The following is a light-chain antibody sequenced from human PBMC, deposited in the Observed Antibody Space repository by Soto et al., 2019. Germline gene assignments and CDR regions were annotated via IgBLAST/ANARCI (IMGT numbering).Light chain of an antibody. V-gene: IGLV2-23*01. Sequence: QSVLTQPASVSGSPGQSITISCTGTSSDVGSYNLVSWYQQHPGKAPKRMIYEGSKRPSGVSNGLSGSKSGNTASLTISGLQAEDEADYYGCSSAGSSTLVFGGGTKVTVL. J-gene: IGLJ3*02. CDR2: EGS. CDR1: SSDVGSYNL. CDR3: CSSAGSSTLV.